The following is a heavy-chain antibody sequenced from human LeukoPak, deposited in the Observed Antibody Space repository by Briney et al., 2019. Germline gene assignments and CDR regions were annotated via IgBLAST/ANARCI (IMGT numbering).Heavy chain of an antibody. J-gene: IGHJ4*02. V-gene: IGHV4-61*02. CDR2: IYTSGST. CDR3: ARNDYDSSGYYSDC. D-gene: IGHD3-22*01. Sequence: SQTLSLTCTVSGGSISSGSYYWSWIRQPAGKGLEWIGRIYTSGSTNYNPSLKSRVTISVDTSKNQFSLKLSSVTAADTAVYYCARNDYDSSGYYSDCWGQGTLVTVSS. CDR1: GGSISSGSYY.